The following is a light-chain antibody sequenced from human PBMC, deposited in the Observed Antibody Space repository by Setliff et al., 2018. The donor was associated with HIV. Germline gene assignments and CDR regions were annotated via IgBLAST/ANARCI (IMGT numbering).Light chain of an antibody. J-gene: IGLJ1*01. CDR1: SGDIGGYNY. CDR3: SSRIVSSALHV. V-gene: IGLV2-14*03. CDR2: DVS. Sequence: QSALTQPASVSGSPGQSITISCTGTSGDIGGYNYVSWYQLHPGKAPKLLIDDVSNRPSGVSKHFSGSKSGNTASLTISGLQAEDEADYYCSSRIVSSALHVFGTGTKVTV.